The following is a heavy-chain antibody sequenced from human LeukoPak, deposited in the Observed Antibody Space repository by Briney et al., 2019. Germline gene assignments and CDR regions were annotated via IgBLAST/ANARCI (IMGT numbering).Heavy chain of an antibody. CDR1: GGSISSGSYY. CDR2: INHSGST. V-gene: IGHV4-39*07. D-gene: IGHD3-10*01. Sequence: SETLSLTCTVSGGSISSGSYYWSWIRQPPGKGLEWIGEINHSGSTNYNPSLKSRVTISVDTSKNQFSLKLSSVTAADTAVYYCASLIWFGELPNWFDPWGQGTLVTVSS. J-gene: IGHJ5*02. CDR3: ASLIWFGELPNWFDP.